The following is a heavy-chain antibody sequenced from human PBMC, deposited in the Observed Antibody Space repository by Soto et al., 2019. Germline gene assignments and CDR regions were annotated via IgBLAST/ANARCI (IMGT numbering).Heavy chain of an antibody. CDR1: GGYINSYY. J-gene: IGHJ4*02. CDR2: IYYSGST. CDR3: ARRYGGNFDY. V-gene: IGHV4-59*01. D-gene: IGHD1-26*01. Sequence: SETMSLTCTVAGGYINSYYWSWIRQPPGKGLEWIGYIYYSGSTNYNPSLKSQVTISVDTSKNQFSLKLRSVTGADTAVYYCARRYGGNFDYWGQGTLVTVSS.